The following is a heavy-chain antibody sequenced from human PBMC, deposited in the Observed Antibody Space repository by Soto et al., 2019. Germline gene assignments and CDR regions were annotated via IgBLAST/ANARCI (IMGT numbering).Heavy chain of an antibody. CDR3: ERDWDIVATTRFDY. J-gene: IGHJ4*02. CDR1: GGTFSSYA. CDR2: IIPIFGTA. V-gene: IGHV1-69*06. D-gene: IGHD5-12*01. Sequence: SVQVSCTASGGTFSSYAISWVRQAPGQGLEWMGEIIPIFGTANYAQKVQGRVTITADKATRTSYMELSSLRAEHTAVYYCERDWDIVATTRFDYWGQGTLVTVSS.